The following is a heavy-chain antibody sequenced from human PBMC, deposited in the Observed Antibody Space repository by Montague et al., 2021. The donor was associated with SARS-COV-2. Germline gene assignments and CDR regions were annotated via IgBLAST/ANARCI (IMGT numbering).Heavy chain of an antibody. CDR3: ASMVRAQVYYFDY. CDR2: IFYSGST. D-gene: IGHD3-10*01. CDR1: GGSISSSSYY. Sequence: SETLSLTCTVSGGSISSSSYYWGWIRQPPGKGLEWIGSIFYSGSTDYNLSLKSRVTISVDTSKNQFPLKLSSVTAADTAVYYCASMVRAQVYYFDYWGQGTLVTVSS. J-gene: IGHJ4*02. V-gene: IGHV4-39*01.